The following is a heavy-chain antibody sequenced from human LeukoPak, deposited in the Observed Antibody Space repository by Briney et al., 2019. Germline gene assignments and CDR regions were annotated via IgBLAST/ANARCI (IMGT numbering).Heavy chain of an antibody. J-gene: IGHJ4*02. CDR3: ARAPPCIAAAGTCYFDY. CDR1: GFTFSSYS. V-gene: IGHV3-21*01. CDR2: ISSSSSYK. D-gene: IGHD6-13*01. Sequence: GGSLRLSCAASGFTFSSYSMNWVRQAPGKGLEWVSSISSSSSYKYYADSVKGRFTISRDNDKNSLYLQMNSLRAEDTAVYYCARAPPCIAAAGTCYFDYWGQGTLVTVSS.